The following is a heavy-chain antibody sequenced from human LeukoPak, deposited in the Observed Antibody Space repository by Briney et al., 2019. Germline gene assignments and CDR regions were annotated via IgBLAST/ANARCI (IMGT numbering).Heavy chain of an antibody. Sequence: PGGSLRLSCAASGFTVSSNYMSWVRQAPGKGLEWVSVIYSGGSTYYADSVKGRFTITRDNSKDTLYLQMNSLRAEDTAVYYCARGTEDAILLWFGGSSSIYGMDVWGQGTTVTVSS. CDR1: GFTVSSNY. D-gene: IGHD3-10*01. J-gene: IGHJ6*02. V-gene: IGHV3-66*01. CDR2: IYSGGST. CDR3: ARGTEDAILLWFGGSSSIYGMDV.